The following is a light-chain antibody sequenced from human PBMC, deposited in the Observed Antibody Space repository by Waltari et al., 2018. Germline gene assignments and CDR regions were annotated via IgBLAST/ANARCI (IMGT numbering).Light chain of an antibody. CDR1: QSIGGW. Sequence: DIQMTQSPSTLSASVGDRVTLTCRASQSIGGWLAWYQQKPGKAPNLLIFKASYLESGVSSRFSGSGSGTDFTLTISRLQPADFATYYCQQYESYPRTFGQGTKVEI. J-gene: IGKJ2*01. CDR3: QQYESYPRT. V-gene: IGKV1-5*03. CDR2: KAS.